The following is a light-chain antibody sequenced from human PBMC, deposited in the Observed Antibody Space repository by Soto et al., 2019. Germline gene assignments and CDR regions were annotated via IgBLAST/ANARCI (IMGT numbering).Light chain of an antibody. CDR3: LHIYKSPPR. J-gene: IGKJ1*01. V-gene: IGKV1-39*01. CDR2: SAS. CDR1: ETNNKY. Sequence: DIQMTQSPSSLSASIGDRVTNTCRASETNNKYLNWYQQKPGKPPKLLIYSASTLPSGVPQRFGGSRLGTNFTFTISSLQLDFIASYYHLHIYKSPPRFGQGPKVDVK.